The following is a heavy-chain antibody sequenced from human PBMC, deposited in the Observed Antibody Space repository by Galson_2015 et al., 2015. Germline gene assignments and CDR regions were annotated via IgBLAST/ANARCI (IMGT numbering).Heavy chain of an antibody. CDR3: AHAPDYDYGSGSYSNWFDP. CDR2: IYWDDDK. CDR1: GFSLSTSGVG. Sequence: PALVKPTQTLTLTCTFSGFSLSTSGVGVGWICQPPGKALEWLALIYWDDDKRYSPSLKSRLTITKDTSKNQVVLTMTNMDPVDTATYYCAHAPDYDYGSGSYSNWFDPWGQGTLVTVSS. V-gene: IGHV2-5*02. D-gene: IGHD3-10*01. J-gene: IGHJ5*02.